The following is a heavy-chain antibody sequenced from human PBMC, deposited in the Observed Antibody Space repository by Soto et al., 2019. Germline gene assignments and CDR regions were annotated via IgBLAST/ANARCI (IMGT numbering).Heavy chain of an antibody. CDR3: ATDLIIRSSSRTTLYYYYGMDV. D-gene: IGHD6-6*01. J-gene: IGHJ6*02. CDR2: FDPEDGET. V-gene: IGHV1-24*01. Sequence: ASVKVSCKVSGYTLTELSMHWVRQAPGKGLEWMGGFDPEDGETIYAQKFQGRVTMTEDTSTDTAYMELSSPRSEDTAVYYCATDLIIRSSSRTTLYYYYGMDVWGQGTTVTVSS. CDR1: GYTLTELS.